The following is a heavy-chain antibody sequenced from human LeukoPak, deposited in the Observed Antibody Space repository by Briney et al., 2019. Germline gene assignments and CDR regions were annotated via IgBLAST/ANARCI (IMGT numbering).Heavy chain of an antibody. Sequence: GGSLRLSCAAAGFTFSSYWMSGVRQAPGKGLEWVANIKQDGSEKYYVDSVKGRFTISRDNAKNSLYLQMNSLRAEDTAVYYCARTEGGIPYGFAFDIWGQGTMVTVPS. CDR2: IKQDGSEK. D-gene: IGHD1-26*01. CDR1: GFTFSSYW. J-gene: IGHJ3*02. CDR3: ARTEGGIPYGFAFDI. V-gene: IGHV3-7*01.